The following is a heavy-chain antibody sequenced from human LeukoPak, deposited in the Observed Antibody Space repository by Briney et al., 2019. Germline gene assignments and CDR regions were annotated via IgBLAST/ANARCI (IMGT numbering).Heavy chain of an antibody. Sequence: GGSLKLSCAASGFTFSTYDMIWVSQDPGKGLEWLSTITTRSSNTYHAEPAKGRFTISRDDAKNSLHLQMNSLRAEDTAVYYCGRNFNYWGQGTLVTVAS. CDR3: GRNFNY. V-gene: IGHV3-21*01. CDR1: GFTFSTYD. CDR2: ITTRSSNT. J-gene: IGHJ4*02.